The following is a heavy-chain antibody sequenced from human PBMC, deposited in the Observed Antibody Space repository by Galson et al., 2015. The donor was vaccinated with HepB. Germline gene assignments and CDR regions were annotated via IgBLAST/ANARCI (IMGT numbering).Heavy chain of an antibody. CDR2: IYSGGST. CDR1: GFTVSSNY. V-gene: IGHV3-66*02. Sequence: SLRLSCAASGFTVSSNYMSWVRQAPGKGLEWVSVIYSGGSTYYADSVKGRFTISRDNSKNTLYLQMNSLRAEDTAVYYCARERMAAAGAWGLDVWGHGTTVTVSS. CDR3: ARERMAAAGAWGLDV. J-gene: IGHJ6*02. D-gene: IGHD6-13*01.